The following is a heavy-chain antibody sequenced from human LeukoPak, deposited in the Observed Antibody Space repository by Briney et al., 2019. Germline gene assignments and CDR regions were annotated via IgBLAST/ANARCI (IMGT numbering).Heavy chain of an antibody. V-gene: IGHV3-30*04. Sequence: PGRSLRLSCAASGFTFSSYAMHWVRQAPGKGLEWVAVISYDGSNKYYADSVKGRFTISRDNSKNTLYLQMNSLRAEDTAVYYCAKVQMVRGAQWFDPWGQGTLVTVSS. CDR3: AKVQMVRGAQWFDP. J-gene: IGHJ5*02. D-gene: IGHD3-10*01. CDR1: GFTFSSYA. CDR2: ISYDGSNK.